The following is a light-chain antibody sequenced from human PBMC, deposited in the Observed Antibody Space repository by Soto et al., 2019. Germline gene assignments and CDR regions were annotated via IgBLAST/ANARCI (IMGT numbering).Light chain of an antibody. J-gene: IGKJ5*01. CDR3: QQYNNWPFS. V-gene: IGKV3-15*01. CDR1: QSISIY. CDR2: GAS. Sequence: EIVLTQSPATLSLSPGERATLSCRASQSISIYLAWYQQKPGQAPRLLIYGASIRATGVPARFSGTGSETDFTLTISGLQSEDSAVYFCQQYNNWPFSFGQGTRLEIK.